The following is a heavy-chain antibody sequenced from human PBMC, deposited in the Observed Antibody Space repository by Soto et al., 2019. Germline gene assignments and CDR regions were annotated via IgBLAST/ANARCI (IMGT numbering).Heavy chain of an antibody. CDR2: TSYTGNT. J-gene: IGHJ5*02. D-gene: IGHD1-26*01. CDR1: GFPAHPDP. CDR3: ARDMHAGFTHYFDP. V-gene: IGHV4-59*02. Sequence: KTSETLSNTSIASGFPAHPDPWSWLRHFPGKVLEWIAYTSYTGNTNYNPYLQSRVTTSMDTSKNKLSLRLTSMTAADTALYYCARDMHAGFTHYFDPWGQGTLVT.